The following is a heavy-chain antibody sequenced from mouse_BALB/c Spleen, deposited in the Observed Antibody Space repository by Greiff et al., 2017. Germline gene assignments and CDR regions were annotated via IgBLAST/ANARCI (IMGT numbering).Heavy chain of an antibody. V-gene: IGHV5-2*01. CDR1: EYAFPSHD. D-gene: IGHD2-14*01. J-gene: IGHJ3*01. Sequence: EVKLVESGGGLVQPGESLKLSCESTEYAFPSHDMSWVRKTPEKRLELVAAINSDGGSTYYPDTMERRFIIARDNTKKTLYLQMSRLRSEDTALYYCAREGAYYRYGSFAYWGQGTLVTVSA. CDR3: AREGAYYRYGSFAY. CDR2: INSDGGST.